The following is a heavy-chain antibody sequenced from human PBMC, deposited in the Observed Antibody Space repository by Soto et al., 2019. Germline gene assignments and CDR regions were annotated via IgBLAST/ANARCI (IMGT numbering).Heavy chain of an antibody. CDR3: ARVGEISGDY. Sequence: TLSLTCTVSGGSISTRGYYWSWIRQHPGKGLEWIGYIYYSGSTYYNPSLKRRVTFSVDTSKNQFSLKLISVTAADTAVYYCARVGEISGDYWGQGTLVTVSS. J-gene: IGHJ4*02. CDR1: GGSISTRGYY. CDR2: IYYSGST. V-gene: IGHV4-31*03. D-gene: IGHD3-10*01.